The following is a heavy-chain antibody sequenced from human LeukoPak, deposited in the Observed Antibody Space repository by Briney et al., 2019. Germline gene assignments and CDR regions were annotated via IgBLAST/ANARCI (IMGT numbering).Heavy chain of an antibody. Sequence: PGGSLRLSCAASGFTFSSYAMHWVRQAPGKGLEWVAVISYDGSNKYYADSVKGRFTISRDNSKNTLYLEVNSLRVEDTGVYYCAKEQWLINSFDNWGQGTLVTVSS. J-gene: IGHJ4*02. D-gene: IGHD6-19*01. CDR1: GFTFSSYA. V-gene: IGHV3-30*04. CDR2: ISYDGSNK. CDR3: AKEQWLINSFDN.